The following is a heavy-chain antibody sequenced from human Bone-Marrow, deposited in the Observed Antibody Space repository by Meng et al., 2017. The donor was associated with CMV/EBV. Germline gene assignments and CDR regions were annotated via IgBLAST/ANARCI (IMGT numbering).Heavy chain of an antibody. CDR2: INPSGGST. D-gene: IGHD3-3*01. CDR3: ARDLVSSYDFGSGYYIWSESGTKVNGMDV. J-gene: IGHJ6*01. Sequence: ASVKVSCKASGYTFTSYYMHWVRQAPGQGLEWMGIINPSGGSTSYAQKFQGRVTMTRDTSTSTVYMELSSLRSEDTAVYYCARDLVSSYDFGSGYYIWSESGTKVNGMDVWGQGTTVTVSS. CDR1: GYTFTSYY. V-gene: IGHV1-46*01.